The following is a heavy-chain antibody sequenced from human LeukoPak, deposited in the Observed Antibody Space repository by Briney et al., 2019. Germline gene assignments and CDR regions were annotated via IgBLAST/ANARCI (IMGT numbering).Heavy chain of an antibody. CDR3: ASCSSSSCYAHYFDY. V-gene: IGHV3-23*01. CDR1: GFPFSSYA. CDR2: ISGSGGST. Sequence: PGGSLRLSCAASGFPFSSYAMSWVRQAPGKGLEWVSAISGSGGSTYYADSVKGRFTISRDNSKNTLYLQMNSLRAEDTAVYYCASCSSSSCYAHYFDYWGQGTLVTVSS. D-gene: IGHD2-2*01. J-gene: IGHJ4*02.